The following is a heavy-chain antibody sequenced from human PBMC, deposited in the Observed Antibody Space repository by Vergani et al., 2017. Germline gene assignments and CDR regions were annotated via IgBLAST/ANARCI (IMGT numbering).Heavy chain of an antibody. J-gene: IGHJ4*02. D-gene: IGHD3-3*01. V-gene: IGHV4-34*01. CDR2: INHSGST. CDR3: ARGVTIFGVVSLDY. Sequence: QVQLQQWGAGLLKPSETLSLTCAVYGGSFSGYYWSWTRQPPGKGLEWIGEINHSGSTNYNPSLKSRVTISVDTSKNQFSLKLSSVTAADTAVYYCARGVTIFGVVSLDYWGQGTLVTVSS. CDR1: GGSFSGYY.